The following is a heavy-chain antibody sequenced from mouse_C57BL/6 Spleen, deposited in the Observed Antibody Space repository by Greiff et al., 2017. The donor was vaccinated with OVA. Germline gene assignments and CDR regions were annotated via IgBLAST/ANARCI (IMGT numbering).Heavy chain of an antibody. D-gene: IGHD2-4*01. CDR1: GYAFSSYW. CDR2: IYPGDGDT. V-gene: IGHV1-80*01. Sequence: VQLQQSGAELVKPGASVKISCKASGYAFSSYWMNWVKQRPGKGLEWIGQIYPGDGDTNYNGKFKGKATLTADKSSSTAYMQLSSLTSEDSAVYFCARNGYDYDRWFAYWGQGTLVTVSA. J-gene: IGHJ3*01. CDR3: ARNGYDYDRWFAY.